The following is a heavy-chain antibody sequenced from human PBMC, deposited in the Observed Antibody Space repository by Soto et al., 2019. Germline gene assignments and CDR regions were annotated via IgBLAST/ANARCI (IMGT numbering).Heavy chain of an antibody. CDR3: ARQWGGIAAAPGFDP. D-gene: IGHD6-13*01. Sequence: TSETLSLTCTVSGGSISSSSYYWGWIRQPPGKGLEWIGSIYYSGSTYYNPSLKSRVTISVDTSKNQFSLKLSSVTAADTAVYYCARQWGGIAAAPGFDPWGQGTLVTVSS. CDR1: GGSISSSSYY. J-gene: IGHJ5*02. V-gene: IGHV4-39*01. CDR2: IYYSGST.